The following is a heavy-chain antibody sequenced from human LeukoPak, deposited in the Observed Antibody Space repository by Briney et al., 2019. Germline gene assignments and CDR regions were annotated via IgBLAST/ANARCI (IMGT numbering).Heavy chain of an antibody. CDR1: GGSFSGYY. CDR3: AVTTDAFDI. CDR2: INHSGST. Sequence: SETLSLTCAVYGGSFSGYYWSWIRQPPGKGLEWIREINHSGSTNYNPSLKSRVTISVDTSKNQFSLKLSSVTAADTAVYYCAVTTDAFDIWGQGTMVTVSS. D-gene: IGHD1-14*01. J-gene: IGHJ3*02. V-gene: IGHV4-34*01.